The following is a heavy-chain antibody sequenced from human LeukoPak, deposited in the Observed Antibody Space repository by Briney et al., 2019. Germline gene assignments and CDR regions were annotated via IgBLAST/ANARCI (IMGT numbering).Heavy chain of an antibody. J-gene: IGHJ5*02. V-gene: IGHV4-39*07. CDR3: ARGVGYYDSSGYPQNWFDP. CDR2: IYYSGST. Sequence: SETLSLTCTVSGGSISSSSYYWGWIRQPPGKGLEWIGSIYYSGSTNYNPSLKSRVTISVDTSKNQFSLKLSSVTAADTAVYYCARGVGYYDSSGYPQNWFDPWGQGTLVTVSS. D-gene: IGHD3-22*01. CDR1: GGSISSSSYY.